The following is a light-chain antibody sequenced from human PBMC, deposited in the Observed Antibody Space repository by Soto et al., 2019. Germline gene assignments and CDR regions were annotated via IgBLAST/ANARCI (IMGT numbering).Light chain of an antibody. CDR3: QSFDSSLSVV. CDR2: GNT. CDR1: SSNIGADYD. J-gene: IGLJ2*01. Sequence: QPVLTQPPSVSGAPGQRVTISCTGSSSNIGADYDVHWYQHLPGRAPKLLIFGNTNRPSGVPDRFSGSKSGTSASLAIIGLQADDEGDYYCQSFDSSLSVVFGGGTKLTVL. V-gene: IGLV1-40*01.